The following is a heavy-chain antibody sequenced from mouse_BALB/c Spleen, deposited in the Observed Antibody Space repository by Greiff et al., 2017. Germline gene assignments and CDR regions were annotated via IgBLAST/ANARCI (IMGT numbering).Heavy chain of an antibody. V-gene: IGHV14-3*02. CDR2: IDPANGNT. CDR1: GFNIKDTY. J-gene: IGHJ4*01. D-gene: IGHD1-2*01. Sequence: EVKLMESGAELVKPGASVKLSCTASGFNIKDTYMHWVKQRPEQGLEWIGRIDPANGNTKYDPKFQGKATITADTSSNTAYLQLSSLTSEDTAVNYCARGALRRLEMDYWGQGTSVTVSS. CDR3: ARGALRRLEMDY.